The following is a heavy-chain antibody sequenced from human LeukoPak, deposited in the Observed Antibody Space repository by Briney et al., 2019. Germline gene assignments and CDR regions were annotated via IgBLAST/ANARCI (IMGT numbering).Heavy chain of an antibody. V-gene: IGHV3-21*01. CDR2: ISSGSSSI. Sequence: AGGSLRLSCAASGFTFSSYSMNWVRQAPGKGLEWVSSISSGSSSIYYADSVKGRCTISRDNAKNSLYLQMNSLRAEDTAVYYCASDPSDAFDIWGQGTMVTVSS. CDR3: ASDPSDAFDI. J-gene: IGHJ3*02. CDR1: GFTFSSYS.